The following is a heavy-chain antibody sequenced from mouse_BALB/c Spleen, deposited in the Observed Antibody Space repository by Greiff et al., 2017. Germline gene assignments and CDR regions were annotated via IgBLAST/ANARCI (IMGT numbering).Heavy chain of an antibody. Sequence: EVMLVESGGGLVKPGGSLKLSCAASGFTFSSYGMSWVRQTPAKRLEWVATISSGGSYTYYPDSVKGRFTISRDNAKNTLYLQMSSLKSEDTAMYYWARHGSSYYAMDYWGQGTSVTVSS. J-gene: IGHJ4*01. V-gene: IGHV5-6*03. CDR2: ISSGGSYT. D-gene: IGHD1-1*01. CDR3: ARHGSSYYAMDY. CDR1: GFTFSSYG.